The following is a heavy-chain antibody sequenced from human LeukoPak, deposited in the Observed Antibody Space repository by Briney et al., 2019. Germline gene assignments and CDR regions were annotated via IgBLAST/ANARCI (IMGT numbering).Heavy chain of an antibody. CDR2: IHTSGST. CDR3: ARDGGGPYDFGMDV. CDR1: GGSISSGSYY. D-gene: IGHD3-3*01. V-gene: IGHV4-61*02. J-gene: IGHJ6*04. Sequence: PSQTLSLTCTVSGGSISSGSYYWSWIRQPAGKGLEWIGRIHTSGSTNYNPSLKSRVTISVDTSKNRFSLKLSSVTAADTAVYYCARDGGGPYDFGMDVWGKGTTVTVSS.